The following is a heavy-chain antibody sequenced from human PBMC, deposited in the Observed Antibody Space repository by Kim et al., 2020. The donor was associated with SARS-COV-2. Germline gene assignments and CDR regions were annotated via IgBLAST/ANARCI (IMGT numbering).Heavy chain of an antibody. V-gene: IGHV4-39*01. D-gene: IGHD1-26*01. CDR1: GGSINSFTDY. Sequence: SETLSLTCTVSGGSINSFTDYWVWIRQPPGKGLEWIGSFSYNGNTYYNPSLKSRVTISADASKNQFSLILSSVTAADTATYYCARRKLAGATRPWGPETLVTVSS. CDR3: ARRKLAGATRP. CDR2: FSYNGNT. J-gene: IGHJ4*02.